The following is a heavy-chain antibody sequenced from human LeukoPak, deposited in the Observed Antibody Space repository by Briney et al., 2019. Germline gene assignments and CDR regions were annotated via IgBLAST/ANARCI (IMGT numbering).Heavy chain of an antibody. D-gene: IGHD3-22*01. V-gene: IGHV4-30-4*01. CDR3: AGSTPYYYDSSGYWVVFDI. CDR1: GGSISSGDYY. CDR2: IYYSGST. J-gene: IGHJ3*02. Sequence: SQTLSLTCTVSGGSISSGDYYWSWIRQPPGKGLEWIGYIYYSGSTYYNPSLKSRVTISVDTSKNQFSLKLSSVTAADTAVYYCAGSTPYYYDSSGYWVVFDIWGQGTMVTVSS.